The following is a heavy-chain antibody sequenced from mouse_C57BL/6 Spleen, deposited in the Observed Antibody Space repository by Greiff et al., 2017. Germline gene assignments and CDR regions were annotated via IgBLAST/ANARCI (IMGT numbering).Heavy chain of an antibody. Sequence: VHVKQSGPELVKPGASVKMSCKASGYTFTDYNMHWVKQSHGKSLEWIGYINPNNGGTSYNQKFKGKATLTVNKSSSTAYMELRSLTSEDSAVYYCAREDYGRYFDYWGQGTTLTVSS. CDR3: AREDYGRYFDY. CDR2: INPNNGGT. CDR1: GYTFTDYN. J-gene: IGHJ2*01. D-gene: IGHD1-1*01. V-gene: IGHV1-22*01.